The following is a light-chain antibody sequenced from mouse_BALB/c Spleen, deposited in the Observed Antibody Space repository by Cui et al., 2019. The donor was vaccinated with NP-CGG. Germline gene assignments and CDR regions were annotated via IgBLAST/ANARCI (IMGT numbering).Light chain of an antibody. CDR3: ALWYSNHWV. CDR1: SGAVATSNY. CDR2: GTK. J-gene: IGLJ1*01. Sequence: QAVVTKECALTTSPGEPVTLTSRSSSGAVATSNYANWVQEKPDHLFTGLIGGTKNRAPGVPARFSGSLIGDKAALTITGARTEDEEIYFCALWYSNHWVFGGGTKLTVL. V-gene: IGLV1*01.